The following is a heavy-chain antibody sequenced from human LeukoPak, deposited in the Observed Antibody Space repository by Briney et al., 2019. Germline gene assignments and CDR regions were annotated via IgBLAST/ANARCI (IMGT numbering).Heavy chain of an antibody. Sequence: SETLSLTCTVSGGSISSGSYSWSWIRQPPGKGLEWIGYIYQSGSTYYNSSLKSRVTISVDRSKNHFSLRLSSVTAADTAVYYCARGSGYEANWFDPWGQGTLVTVSA. D-gene: IGHD5-12*01. CDR1: GGSISSGSYS. V-gene: IGHV4-30-2*01. CDR3: ARGSGYEANWFDP. J-gene: IGHJ5*02. CDR2: IYQSGST.